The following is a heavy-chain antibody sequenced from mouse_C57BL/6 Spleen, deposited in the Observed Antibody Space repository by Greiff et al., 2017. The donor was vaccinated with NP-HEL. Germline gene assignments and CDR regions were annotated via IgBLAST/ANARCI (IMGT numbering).Heavy chain of an antibody. CDR2: INPSSGST. D-gene: IGHD2-3*01. J-gene: IGHJ4*01. Sequence: VKLQESGAELAKPGASVKLSCKASGYTFTSYWMHWVKQRPGQGLEWIGYINPSSGSTKYTQKFKDKATLTADKSSSTAYMQLSSLTYEDSAVYYCATDDDGYVLYAMDYWGQGTSVTVSS. CDR3: ATDDDGYVLYAMDY. CDR1: GYTFTSYW. V-gene: IGHV1-7*01.